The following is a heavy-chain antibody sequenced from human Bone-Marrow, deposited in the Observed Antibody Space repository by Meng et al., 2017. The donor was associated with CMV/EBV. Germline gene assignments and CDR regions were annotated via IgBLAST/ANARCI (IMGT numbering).Heavy chain of an antibody. V-gene: IGHV3-20*04. Sequence: GESLKISCVASGFFFGTSGLGWVRQAPGKGLEWVAVISGDGRATFYVDSVKGRFTISRDNAKNSLYLQMNSLRAEDTGLYYCARGLLPAAHYHYYGMDVWGQGTTVTVSS. D-gene: IGHD2-2*01. CDR1: GFFFGTSG. J-gene: IGHJ6*02. CDR3: ARGLLPAAHYHYYGMDV. CDR2: ISGDGRAT.